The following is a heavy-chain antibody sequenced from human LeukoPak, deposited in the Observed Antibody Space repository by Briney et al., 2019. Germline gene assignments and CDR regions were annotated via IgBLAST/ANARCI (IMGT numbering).Heavy chain of an antibody. J-gene: IGHJ3*02. CDR1: GFTFSSYA. D-gene: IGHD2-15*01. Sequence: GGSMRLSCAASGFTFSSYAMHWVRQAPGKGLEWVAVISYDGSNKYYADSVKGRFTISRDNSKNTLYLQMNSLIAEDTAVYYCAKDGGSDHDSFDIWGQGTMVTVSS. CDR2: ISYDGSNK. CDR3: AKDGGSDHDSFDI. V-gene: IGHV3-30*04.